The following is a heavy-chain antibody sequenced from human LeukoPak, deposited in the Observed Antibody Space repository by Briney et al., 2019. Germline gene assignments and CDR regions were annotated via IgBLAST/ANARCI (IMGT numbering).Heavy chain of an antibody. V-gene: IGHV4-34*01. Sequence: PSETLSLTCAVYGVSFSGYYWSWIRQPPGKGLEWIGEINHSGSTNYNPSLKSRVTISVDTSKNQFSLKLSSVTAADTAVYYCARRWIQLWYGYWGQGTLVTVSS. D-gene: IGHD5-18*01. CDR3: ARRWIQLWYGY. CDR1: GVSFSGYY. CDR2: INHSGST. J-gene: IGHJ4*02.